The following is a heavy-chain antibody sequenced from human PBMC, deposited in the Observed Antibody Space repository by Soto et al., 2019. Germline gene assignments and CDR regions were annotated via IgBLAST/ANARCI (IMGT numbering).Heavy chain of an antibody. CDR1: GITFSTYA. CDR3: ARDRFGYSYGNYYYYGMDV. D-gene: IGHD5-18*01. V-gene: IGHV1-3*01. J-gene: IGHJ6*02. Sequence: ASVKVSCKASGITFSTYAIHWVRQAPGQRLEWMGWINAGNGNTRYSQKFQGRVTITADKSTSTAYMELSSLRSEDTAVYYCARDRFGYSYGNYYYYGMDVWGQGTTVTVSS. CDR2: INAGNGNT.